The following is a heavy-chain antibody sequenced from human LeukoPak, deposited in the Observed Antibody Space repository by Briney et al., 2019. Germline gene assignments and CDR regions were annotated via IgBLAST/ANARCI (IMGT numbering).Heavy chain of an antibody. V-gene: IGHV1-24*01. CDR3: ATAAHSGSYAPHFDY. J-gene: IGHJ4*02. Sequence: ASVKDSCKVSGYTLTELSMHWVRQAPGKGLEWMGGFDPEDGETIYAQKFQGRVTMTEDTSTDTAYMELSSLGSEDTAVYYCATAAHSGSYAPHFDYWGQGTLVTVSS. CDR2: FDPEDGET. D-gene: IGHD1-26*01. CDR1: GYTLTELS.